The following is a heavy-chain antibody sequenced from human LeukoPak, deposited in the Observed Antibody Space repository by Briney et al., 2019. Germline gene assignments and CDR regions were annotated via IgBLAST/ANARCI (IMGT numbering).Heavy chain of an antibody. CDR2: IYYSGST. J-gene: IGHJ4*02. D-gene: IGHD5-18*01. V-gene: IGHV4-39*01. CDR3: ARIGYSYGPYFDY. CDR1: GGSISSSSYY. Sequence: SETLSLTCTVSGGSISSSSYYWGWVRQPPGKGLEWIGSIYYSGSTYYNPSLTSRVTISVDTSKNQFSLKLSSVTAADTAVYYCARIGYSYGPYFDYWGQGTLVTVSS.